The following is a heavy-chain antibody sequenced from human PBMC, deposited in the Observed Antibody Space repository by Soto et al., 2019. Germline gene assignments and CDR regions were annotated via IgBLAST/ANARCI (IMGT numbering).Heavy chain of an antibody. D-gene: IGHD3-10*01. CDR1: GGSFSGYY. V-gene: IGHV4-34*01. CDR3: AREWFREYYYGMDV. CDR2: INHSGST. Sequence: SETLSLTCAVYGGSFSGYYWSWIRQPPGKGLEWIGEINHSGSTNYNPSLKSRVTISVDTSKNQFSLKLSSVTAADTAVYYCAREWFREYYYGMDVWGQGTTVT. J-gene: IGHJ6*02.